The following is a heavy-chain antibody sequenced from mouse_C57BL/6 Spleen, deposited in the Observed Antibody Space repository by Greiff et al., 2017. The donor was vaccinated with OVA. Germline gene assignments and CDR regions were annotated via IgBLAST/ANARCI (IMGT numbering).Heavy chain of an antibody. J-gene: IGHJ1*03. Sequence: EVHLVESGGGLVKPGGSLKLSCAASGFTFSDYGMHWVRQAPEKGLEWVAYTSSGSSTIYYADTVKGRFTISRDNAKNTLFLQMTSLRSEDTAMYYCATYYYGSSYGYFDVWGTGTTVTVSS. CDR1: GFTFSDYG. CDR3: ATYYYGSSYGYFDV. V-gene: IGHV5-17*01. D-gene: IGHD1-1*01. CDR2: TSSGSSTI.